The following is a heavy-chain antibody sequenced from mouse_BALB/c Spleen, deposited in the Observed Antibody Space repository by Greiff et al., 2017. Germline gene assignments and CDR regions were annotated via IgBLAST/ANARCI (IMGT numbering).Heavy chain of an antibody. CDR3: ARGDYGAMDY. CDR2: INSNGGST. V-gene: IGHV5-6-3*01. J-gene: IGHJ4*01. CDR1: GFTFSSYG. Sequence: EVKVVESGGGLVQPGGSLKLSCAASGFTFSSYGMSWVRQTPDKRLELVATINSNGGSTYYPDSVKGRFTISRDNAKNTLYLQMSSLKSEDTAMYYCARGDYGAMDYWGQGTSVTVSS. D-gene: IGHD2-4*01.